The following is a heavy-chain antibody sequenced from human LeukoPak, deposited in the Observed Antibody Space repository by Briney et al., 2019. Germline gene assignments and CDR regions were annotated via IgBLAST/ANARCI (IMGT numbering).Heavy chain of an antibody. CDR3: ATDYPLAYCGGDCPLAFDY. CDR1: GYTFTSYG. J-gene: IGHJ4*02. CDR2: ISEYKGNT. D-gene: IGHD2-21*01. Sequence: ASVKVSCKASGYTFTSYGISWVRQAHGQGIERKGWISEYKGNTKYAQKLQGRGSMTTDTTTSTAYMELRSLRSDDTAVYYCATDYPLAYCGGDCPLAFDYWGQGTLVTVSS. V-gene: IGHV1-18*01.